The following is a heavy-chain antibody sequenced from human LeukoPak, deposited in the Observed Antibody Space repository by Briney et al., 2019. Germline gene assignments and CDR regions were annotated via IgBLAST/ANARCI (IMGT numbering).Heavy chain of an antibody. CDR3: ARGYDFWSGYGGYFDY. D-gene: IGHD3-3*01. J-gene: IGHJ4*02. CDR1: GGSISSYY. CDR2: IYYSGST. V-gene: IGHV4-59*01. Sequence: PSETLSLTCTVSGGSISSYYWSWIRQPPGKGLEWIGYIYYSGSTNYNPSLKSRVTISVDTSKNQFSLKLSSVTAADTAVYYCARGYDFWSGYGGYFDYWGQGTLVTVSS.